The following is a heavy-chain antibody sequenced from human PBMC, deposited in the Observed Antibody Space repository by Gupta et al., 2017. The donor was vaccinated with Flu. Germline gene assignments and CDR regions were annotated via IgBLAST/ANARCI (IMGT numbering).Heavy chain of an antibody. CDR3: AHMPRGYTHLDY. CDR2: IYWDDDK. Sequence: GWIRQPPGKALEWLALIYWDDDKRYSPSLKSRLTITKDTSKNQVVLTMTNMDPVDTATYYCAHMPRGYTHLDYWGQGTLVTVSS. V-gene: IGHV2-5*02. J-gene: IGHJ4*02. D-gene: IGHD3-22*01.